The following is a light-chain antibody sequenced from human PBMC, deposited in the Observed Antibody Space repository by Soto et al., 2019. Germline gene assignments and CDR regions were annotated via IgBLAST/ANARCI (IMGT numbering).Light chain of an antibody. V-gene: IGLV2-14*01. CDR2: EVS. J-gene: IGLJ3*02. Sequence: QSVLTQPASVSGSPGQSITISCTGTSSDVGAYNYVSWYQQHPGKAPKLMIYEVSNRPSGVSNRFSGSKSGNTASLTISGLRAEDEADYYCSSYTSSNTLVVFGGGTKVTVL. CDR3: SSYTSSNTLVV. CDR1: SSDVGAYNY.